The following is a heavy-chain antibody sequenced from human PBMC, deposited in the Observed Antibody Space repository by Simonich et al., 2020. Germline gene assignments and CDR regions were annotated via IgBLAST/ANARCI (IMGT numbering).Heavy chain of an antibody. V-gene: IGHV1-2*02. Sequence: QVQLVQSGAEVKKPGASVKVSCKASGYTLTGYYMHWVRQAPGQGLEWMGWINPNSGGTNDAQKFQGRVTMTRDTSISTAYMELSRLRSDDTAVYYCARGRLTGDKGAFDIWGQGTMVTVSS. CDR3: ARGRLTGDKGAFDI. J-gene: IGHJ3*02. CDR1: GYTLTGYY. CDR2: INPNSGGT. D-gene: IGHD7-27*01.